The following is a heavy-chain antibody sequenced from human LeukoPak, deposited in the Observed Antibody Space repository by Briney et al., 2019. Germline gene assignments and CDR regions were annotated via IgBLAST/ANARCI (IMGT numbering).Heavy chain of an antibody. CDR1: GFTFSRYA. CDR3: AKLGSEL. CDR2: ISGSGGSI. Sequence: PGGSLRLSCAASGFTFSRYAMNWVRQAPGKGLQWVSVISGSGGSIYYADSVKGRFTISRDNSKNTLYLQTNSLRVEDTAVYYCAKLGSELWGQGTLVTVSS. D-gene: IGHD6-19*01. J-gene: IGHJ4*02. V-gene: IGHV3-23*01.